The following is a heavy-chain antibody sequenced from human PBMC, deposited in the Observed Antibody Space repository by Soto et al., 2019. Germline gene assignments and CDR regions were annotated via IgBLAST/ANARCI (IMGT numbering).Heavy chain of an antibody. J-gene: IGHJ4*02. CDR2: MSYDGSNK. D-gene: IGHD2-15*01. V-gene: IGHV3-30*18. CDR1: GFTFSGYG. CDR3: AKEGREPDIV. Sequence: QVQLVESGGGVVQPGRSLRLSCAASGFTFSGYGMHWVRQAPGKGLEWVAVMSYDGSNKSYGDSVKGRFTISRDNSKNTLYLQMNSLRAEDTAGYYCAKEGREPDIVWGQGTLVTVSS.